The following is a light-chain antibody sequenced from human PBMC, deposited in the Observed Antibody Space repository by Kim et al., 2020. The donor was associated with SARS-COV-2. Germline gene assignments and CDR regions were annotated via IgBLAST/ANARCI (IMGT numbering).Light chain of an antibody. V-gene: IGLV3-27*01. CDR3: SSAAEKTWV. CDR1: ILMGRD. J-gene: IGLJ3*02. Sequence: SVSPGQPAILACSGDILMGRDGRWFQQKPGQAPVLLIFKDNQRPSGIPERFSGSGSGSTVTLTITGAQVEDEADYYCSSAAEKTWVFGGGTQLTVL. CDR2: KDN.